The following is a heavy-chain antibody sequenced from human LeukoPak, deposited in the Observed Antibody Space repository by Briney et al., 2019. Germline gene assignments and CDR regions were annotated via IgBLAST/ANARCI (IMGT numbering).Heavy chain of an antibody. CDR1: GFTFSGST. V-gene: IGHV3-73*01. J-gene: IGHJ5*02. D-gene: IGHD2-15*01. CDR3: TGQAALVAAENWFDP. Sequence: PGESLKLSCAASGFTFSGSTIHWVRQASGKGLEWVGRIRSKPNSYATTYAASLKGRFIISRDDSKNTAYLQMSSLEIEDTAVYYCTGQAALVAAENWFDPWGQGTLVTVSP. CDR2: IRSKPNSYAT.